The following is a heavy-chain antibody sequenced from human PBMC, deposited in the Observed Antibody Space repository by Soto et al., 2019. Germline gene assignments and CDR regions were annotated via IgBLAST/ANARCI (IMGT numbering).Heavy chain of an antibody. V-gene: IGHV4-30-4*01. CDR2: IYYSGST. Sequence: SETLSLTCTVSGGSTSSGDYYWSWIRQPPGKGLEWIGYIYYSGSTFYNPSLKNRVTISLDTSKIQFSLKLSSVTAADTAVYCCVREGGDNWFDPWGQGTLVTVSS. CDR1: GGSTSSGDYY. J-gene: IGHJ5*02. D-gene: IGHD3-16*01. CDR3: VREGGDNWFDP.